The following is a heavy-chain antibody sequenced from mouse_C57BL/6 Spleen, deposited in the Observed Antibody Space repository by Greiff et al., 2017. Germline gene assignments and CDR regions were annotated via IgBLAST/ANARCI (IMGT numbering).Heavy chain of an antibody. CDR2: ISSGSSTI. CDR3: ARGDYYGSSYVGYFDV. D-gene: IGHD1-1*01. Sequence: EVMLVESGGGLVKPGGSLKLSCAASGFTFSDYGMHWVRQAPEKGLEWVAYISSGSSTIYYADTVKGRFTISRDNAKNTLFLQMTSLRSEDTAMYYCARGDYYGSSYVGYFDVWGTGTTVTVSS. CDR1: GFTFSDYG. V-gene: IGHV5-17*01. J-gene: IGHJ1*03.